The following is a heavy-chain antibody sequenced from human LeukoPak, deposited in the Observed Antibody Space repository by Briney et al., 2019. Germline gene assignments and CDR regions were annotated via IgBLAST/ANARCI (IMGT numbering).Heavy chain of an antibody. CDR3: ARSSSGTYHY. Sequence: EASVKVSCKTSGYNFASYTMHWLRQAPGQSPEWMGSINGDSGNTKYSEKFQGRVTFTRDTSASSAYMELSRLRSEDTAVYYCARSSSGTYHYWGQGTLVTVSS. J-gene: IGHJ4*02. CDR1: GYNFASYT. CDR2: INGDSGNT. V-gene: IGHV1-3*01. D-gene: IGHD3-10*01.